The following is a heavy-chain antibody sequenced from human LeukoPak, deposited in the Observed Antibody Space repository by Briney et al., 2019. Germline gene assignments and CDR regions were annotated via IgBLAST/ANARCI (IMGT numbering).Heavy chain of an antibody. J-gene: IGHJ4*02. D-gene: IGHD6-6*01. CDR1: GYTFTGYY. CDR2: INPNSGGT. CDR3: ARGSIAARPRIFDY. V-gene: IGHV1-2*02. Sequence: ASVKVSCKASGYTFTGYYMHWVRQAPGQGLEWMGWINPNSGGTNYAQKFQGRVTMTRDTSISTAYMELSRLRSDDTAVYYCARGSIAARPRIFDYWGQGTLVTVSS.